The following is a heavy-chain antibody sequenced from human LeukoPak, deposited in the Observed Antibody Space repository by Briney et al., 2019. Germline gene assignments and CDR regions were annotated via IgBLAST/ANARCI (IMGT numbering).Heavy chain of an antibody. V-gene: IGHV4-34*01. CDR3: ARALDSSGYIGYFDY. CDR1: GDSLSRYY. Sequence: SETLSLTCAVSGDSLSRYYWTWIRQPPGKGLEWLGEISPSGSPKYNPSLKSRATISVDTSKNQFSLRLTSVTAADTALYYCARALDSSGYIGYFDYWGQGTLVTVSS. CDR2: ISPSGSP. D-gene: IGHD3-22*01. J-gene: IGHJ4*02.